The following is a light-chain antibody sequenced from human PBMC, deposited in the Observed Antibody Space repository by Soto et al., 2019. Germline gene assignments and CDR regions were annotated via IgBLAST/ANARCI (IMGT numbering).Light chain of an antibody. CDR1: QSVSSN. Sequence: EIVMTKSPATLSVSPGERATLSCRASQSVSSNLAWYQQKPGQAPRLLIYGASTRATGIPARFGGSGSGTEVTITISSLKKDDGSTYDCQQYNSYSGTFGQGTKVDIK. J-gene: IGKJ1*01. CDR3: QQYNSYSGT. CDR2: GAS. V-gene: IGKV3-15*01.